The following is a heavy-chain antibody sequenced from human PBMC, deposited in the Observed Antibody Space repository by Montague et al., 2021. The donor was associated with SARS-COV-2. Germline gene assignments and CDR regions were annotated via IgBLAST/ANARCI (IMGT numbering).Heavy chain of an antibody. J-gene: IGHJ4*02. V-gene: IGHV4-59*01. CDR3: ARAQNICFIANCVNYFDL. CDR2: VHYTGST. D-gene: IGHD1-1*01. Sequence: SETLSLTCEVSGGSIRSYYWSWIRQSPGKGLEWIGYVHYTGSTKYNPSLKTRVTLSLDTPKNHFSLRLNSVTAADTAVYYCARAQNICFIANCVNYFDLWGLGALARVSS. CDR1: GGSIRSYY.